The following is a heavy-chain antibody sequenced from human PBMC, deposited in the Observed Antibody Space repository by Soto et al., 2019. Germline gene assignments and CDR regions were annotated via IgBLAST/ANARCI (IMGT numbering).Heavy chain of an antibody. CDR3: ARDAGLYSSSWYNAFDV. J-gene: IGHJ3*01. CDR2: MWYDGNKE. V-gene: IGHV3-33*01. CDR1: GFIFSDFG. Sequence: GGSLRLSCEASGFIFSDFGMHWVRQTPGKGLEWVAIMWYDGNKEYYADSVKGRFTISRDNSKNTLYLQMYSLRAEDTAVYYCARDAGLYSSSWYNAFDVWGRGTMVTVSS. D-gene: IGHD6-13*01.